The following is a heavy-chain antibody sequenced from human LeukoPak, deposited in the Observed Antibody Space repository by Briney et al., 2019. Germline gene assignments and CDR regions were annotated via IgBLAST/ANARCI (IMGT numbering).Heavy chain of an antibody. CDR3: AAAAAGDYFDY. J-gene: IGHJ4*02. V-gene: IGHV4-30-4*01. Sequence: PSETLSLTCTVSGGSISSGDYYWSWIRQPPGKGLEWIGYIYYSGSTYYNPSLKSRVTISVDTSKNQFSLKLSSVTAADTAVYYCAAAAAGDYFDYWGQGTLVTVSS. D-gene: IGHD6-13*01. CDR2: IYYSGST. CDR1: GGSISSGDYY.